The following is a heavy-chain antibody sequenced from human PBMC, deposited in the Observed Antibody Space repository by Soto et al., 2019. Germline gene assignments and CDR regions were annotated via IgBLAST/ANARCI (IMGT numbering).Heavy chain of an antibody. CDR2: IYYSGST. CDR3: ARDGSPYYYYGMDV. CDR1: GGSVSSGSYY. J-gene: IGHJ6*02. V-gene: IGHV4-61*01. D-gene: IGHD6-13*01. Sequence: QVQLQESGPGLVKPSETLSLTCTVSGGSVSSGSYYWSWIRQPPGKGLEWIGYIYYSGSTNYNPSLKSRVTISVDTSKNRFSLKLSSVTAADTAVYYCARDGSPYYYYGMDVWGQGTTVTVSS.